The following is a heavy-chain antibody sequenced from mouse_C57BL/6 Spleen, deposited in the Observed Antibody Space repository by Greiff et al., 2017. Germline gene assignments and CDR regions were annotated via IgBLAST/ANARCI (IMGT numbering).Heavy chain of an antibody. CDR3: ARWPVDYGSSYKAY. D-gene: IGHD1-1*01. V-gene: IGHV1-9*01. Sequence: VQLQQSGAELMQPGASVKLSCKATGYTFTGYWIEWVKQRPGYGLEWIGEILPGSGSTNYNEKFKGKATFTADTSSNTAYMQLSSLTTEDSAIYYCARWPVDYGSSYKAYWGQGTLVTVSA. J-gene: IGHJ3*01. CDR1: GYTFTGYW. CDR2: ILPGSGST.